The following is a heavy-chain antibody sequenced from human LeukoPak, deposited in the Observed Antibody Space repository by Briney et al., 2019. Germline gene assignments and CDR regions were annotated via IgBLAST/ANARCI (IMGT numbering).Heavy chain of an antibody. Sequence: KPSETLSLTCAVYGGSFSGYYWSWIRQPPGKGLEWIGEINHSGSTNYNPSLKSRVTISVDTSKNQFSLKLSSVTAADTAVYYCAIARGLLLDYWGQGTLVTVSS. CDR1: GGSFSGYY. CDR3: AIARGLLLDY. V-gene: IGHV4-34*01. D-gene: IGHD2/OR15-2a*01. CDR2: INHSGST. J-gene: IGHJ4*02.